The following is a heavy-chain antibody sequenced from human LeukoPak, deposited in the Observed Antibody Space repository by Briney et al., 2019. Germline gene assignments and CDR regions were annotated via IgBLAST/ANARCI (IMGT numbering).Heavy chain of an antibody. CDR3: AREYNSRATFDY. CDR2: IHSSDNYI. CDR1: ASGVAFTSHS. D-gene: IGHD1-14*01. V-gene: IGHV3-21*05. Sequence: GGSLRLSCAASASGVAFTSHSMNWVRQAPGKGLEWISYIHSSDNYIFYSASVEGRFTVSRDNARNSLYLQMNSLRAEDTAIYYCAREYNSRATFDYWGQGTLVTVSS. J-gene: IGHJ4*02.